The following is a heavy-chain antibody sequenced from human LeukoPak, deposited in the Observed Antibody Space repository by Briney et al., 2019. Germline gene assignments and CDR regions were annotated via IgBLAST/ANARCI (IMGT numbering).Heavy chain of an antibody. CDR2: IYYSGST. Sequence: SETLSLTRTVSGGSISSSSYYWGWIRQPPGKGLEWIGYIYYSGSTNYNPSLKSRVTISVDTSKNQFSLKLSSVTAADTAVYYCARHRYYYDGSGYYYQPWGQGTLVTVSS. D-gene: IGHD3-22*01. CDR3: ARHRYYYDGSGYYYQP. J-gene: IGHJ5*02. V-gene: IGHV4-61*05. CDR1: GGSISSSSYY.